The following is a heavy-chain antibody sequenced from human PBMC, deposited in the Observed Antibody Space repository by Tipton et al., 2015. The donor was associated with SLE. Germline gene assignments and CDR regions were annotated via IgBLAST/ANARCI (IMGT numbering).Heavy chain of an antibody. CDR3: ARVAPAEVFDY. Sequence: TLSLTCTVSGGSFSSYFWNWIRQPPGKGLQLIGYIYYRGSTNYNPSLKSRVSISVDTSKSQVFLKLNSVTAADTAVYYCARVAPAEVFDYWGQGTLVTVSS. J-gene: IGHJ4*02. D-gene: IGHD2-2*01. CDR2: IYYRGST. V-gene: IGHV4-59*12. CDR1: GGSFSSYF.